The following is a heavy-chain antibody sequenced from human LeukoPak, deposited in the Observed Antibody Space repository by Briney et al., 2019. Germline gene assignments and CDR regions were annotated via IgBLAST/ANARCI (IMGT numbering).Heavy chain of an antibody. V-gene: IGHV4-59*08. CDR1: GGSISSYY. J-gene: IGHJ5*02. CDR3: ARLEGYSYGFDP. CDR2: INHSGST. Sequence: SETLSLTCTVSGGSISSYYWSWIRQPPGKGLEWIGEINHSGSTNYNPSLKSRVTISVDTSKNQFSLKLSSVTAADTAVYYCARLEGYSYGFDPWGQGTLVTVSS. D-gene: IGHD5-18*01.